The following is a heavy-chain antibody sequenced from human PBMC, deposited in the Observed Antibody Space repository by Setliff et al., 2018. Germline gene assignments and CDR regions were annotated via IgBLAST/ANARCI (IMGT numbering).Heavy chain of an antibody. D-gene: IGHD3-9*01. V-gene: IGHV1-2*06. J-gene: IGHJ5*02. CDR2: INPNSGGT. Sequence: GASVKVSCKASGYTFTGYYMHWVRQAPGQGLEWMGRINPNSGGTNYAQKFQGRVTMTRDTSISTAYMELSRLRSDDTAVYYCARSNYDILTRNWFYPWGQGTLVTVSS. CDR3: ARSNYDILTRNWFYP. CDR1: GYTFTGYY.